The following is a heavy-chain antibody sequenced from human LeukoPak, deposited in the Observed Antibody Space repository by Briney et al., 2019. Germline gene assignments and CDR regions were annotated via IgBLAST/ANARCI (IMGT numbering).Heavy chain of an antibody. CDR1: GGSVSSWY. D-gene: IGHD5-24*01. J-gene: IGHJ4*02. CDR3: ARDRRDGSPFDY. V-gene: IGHV4-59*02. Sequence: SETLSLTCTVSGGSVSSWYWSWIRQPPGKGLEWIGYIYDSGNTNYNPSLKSRVTISIDTSKNQFSLKLSSVAAADTAVYYCARDRRDGSPFDYWGQGTLVTVSS. CDR2: IYDSGNT.